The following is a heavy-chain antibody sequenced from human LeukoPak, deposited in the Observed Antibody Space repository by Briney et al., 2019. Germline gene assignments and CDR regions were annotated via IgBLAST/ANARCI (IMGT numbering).Heavy chain of an antibody. J-gene: IGHJ4*02. CDR3: VRDEGFHGSGSN. CDR2: IYSGGGT. Sequence: LTGGSLRPSCAASGFTVSDNYMSWVRQAPGKGLEWVSVIYSGGGTYYSHSVKGRFTISRDNSKNTLYLQMNTLRVEDTAVYYCVRDEGFHGSGSNWGPGTLVTVSS. CDR1: GFTVSDNY. V-gene: IGHV3-66*01. D-gene: IGHD3-10*01.